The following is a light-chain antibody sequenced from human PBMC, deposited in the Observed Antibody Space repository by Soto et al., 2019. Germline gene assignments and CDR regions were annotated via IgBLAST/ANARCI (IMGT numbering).Light chain of an antibody. CDR1: SSDIGTYKY. V-gene: IGLV2-14*01. CDR2: EVS. Sequence: QSALTQPASVSGSPGQSITISCTGTSSDIGTYKYVSWFQHHPGKAPKLMIYEVSNRPSGVSNRFSGSKSGNTASLTISGLQAEDEADYYCSSYTSSSTLVYVFGTGTKVTVL. CDR3: SSYTSSSTLVYV. J-gene: IGLJ1*01.